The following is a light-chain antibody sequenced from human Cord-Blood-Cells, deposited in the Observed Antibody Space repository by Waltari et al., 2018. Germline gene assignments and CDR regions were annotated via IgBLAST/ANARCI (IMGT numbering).Light chain of an antibody. CDR1: HSVSSSY. V-gene: IGKV3-20*01. CDR3: QQYVSSPYP. J-gene: IGKJ2*01. CDR2: GAS. Sequence: ILMTQSPGTLSLWPGERAPLSCRASHSVSSSYLGWYQQKPGQPPRLLIYGASSRATGIPDRFSGSGSGTDFTLTISRLEPEGFAVYYCQQYVSSPYPFGQGTKLEIK.